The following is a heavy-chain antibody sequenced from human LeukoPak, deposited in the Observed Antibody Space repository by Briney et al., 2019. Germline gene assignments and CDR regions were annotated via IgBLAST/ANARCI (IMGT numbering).Heavy chain of an antibody. Sequence: GGSLRLSCAASGFTFSSYRMNWVRQAPGKGLERVSSVASGTTYIYNTYYADSVKGRFTISRDSAQNSLYLQMNSLRAEDTALYYCARAMDSSSWALDYWGRGTLVTVSS. CDR1: GFTFSSYR. D-gene: IGHD6-13*01. V-gene: IGHV3-21*01. CDR2: VASGTTYIYNT. J-gene: IGHJ4*02. CDR3: ARAMDSSSWALDY.